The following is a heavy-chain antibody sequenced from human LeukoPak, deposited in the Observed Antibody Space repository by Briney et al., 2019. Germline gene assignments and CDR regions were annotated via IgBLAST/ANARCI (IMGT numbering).Heavy chain of an antibody. CDR3: ARAYYDFWSGYFDY. J-gene: IGHJ4*02. Sequence: ASVNVSFKASGYTFTSYGISWVRQAPGQGLEWMGWISAYNGNTNYAQKLQGRVTMTTDTSTSTAYMELRSLRSDDTAVYYCARAYYDFWSGYFDYWGQGTLVTVSS. CDR1: GYTFTSYG. D-gene: IGHD3-3*01. V-gene: IGHV1-18*01. CDR2: ISAYNGNT.